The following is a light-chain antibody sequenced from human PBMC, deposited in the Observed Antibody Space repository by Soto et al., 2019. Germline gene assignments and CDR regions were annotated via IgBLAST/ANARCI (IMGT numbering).Light chain of an antibody. CDR2: GAS. V-gene: IGKV3-20*01. CDR3: QQYGSSPPIT. J-gene: IGKJ5*01. Sequence: EIVLTQSPGTLSLSPGERATLSCSASQSVSSSYLAWYQQKPGQAPSLLIYGASSRANGIPARFSGSGSGTDLTLTISRLEPEDFAVYSCQQYGSSPPITFGQGTRLEIK. CDR1: QSVSSSY.